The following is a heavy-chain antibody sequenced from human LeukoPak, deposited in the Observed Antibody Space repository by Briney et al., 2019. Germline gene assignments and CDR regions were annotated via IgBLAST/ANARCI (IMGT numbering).Heavy chain of an antibody. CDR1: GGSISSSSYY. Sequence: ETLSLTCTVSGGSISSSSYYWGWIRQPPGKGLEWVSVIYSGGSTYYADSVKGRFTISRDNSKNTLYLQMNSLRAEDTAVYYCARAAVDTAMFRVNWFDPWGQGTLVTVSS. J-gene: IGHJ5*02. CDR2: IYSGGST. V-gene: IGHV3-66*02. CDR3: ARAAVDTAMFRVNWFDP. D-gene: IGHD5-18*01.